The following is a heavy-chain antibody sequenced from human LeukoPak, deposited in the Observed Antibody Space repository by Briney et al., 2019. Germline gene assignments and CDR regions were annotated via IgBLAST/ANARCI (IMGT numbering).Heavy chain of an antibody. CDR2: FDPEDGET. V-gene: IGHV1-24*01. Sequence: ASVKVSCKVSGYTLTELSMHWVRQAPGKGLEWMGGFDPEDGETIYAQKFQGRVTMTRNTSISTAYMELSSLRSEDTAVYYCARGIAAAGSPWGQGTLVTVSS. J-gene: IGHJ5*02. CDR1: GYTLTELS. D-gene: IGHD6-13*01. CDR3: ARGIAAAGSP.